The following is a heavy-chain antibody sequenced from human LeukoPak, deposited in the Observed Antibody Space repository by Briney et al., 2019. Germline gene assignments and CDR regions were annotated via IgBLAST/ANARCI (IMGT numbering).Heavy chain of an antibody. D-gene: IGHD2-15*01. Sequence: SETLSLTCTVSGGSISSYYWSWIRQPPGKGLEWIGYIYYSGSTNYNPSLKSRVTISVDTSKNQFSLKLSSVTAADTVVYYCARGVCSGGSCYSSRGAFDIWGQGTMVTVSS. CDR3: ARGVCSGGSCYSSRGAFDI. CDR2: IYYSGST. V-gene: IGHV4-59*01. J-gene: IGHJ3*02. CDR1: GGSISSYY.